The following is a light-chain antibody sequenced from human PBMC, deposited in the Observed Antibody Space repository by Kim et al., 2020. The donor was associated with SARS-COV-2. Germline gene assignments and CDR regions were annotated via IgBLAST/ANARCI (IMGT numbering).Light chain of an antibody. Sequence: ALGQTVRITCQGDSLRNYFASWYQQKPGQAPLLLIQGKNNRPSGIPDRFSGSSSGNTASLTITGAQAEDEGDYYCYSRDSSGNHWMFGGGTQLTVL. J-gene: IGLJ3*02. CDR1: SLRNYF. CDR2: GKN. V-gene: IGLV3-19*01. CDR3: YSRDSSGNHWM.